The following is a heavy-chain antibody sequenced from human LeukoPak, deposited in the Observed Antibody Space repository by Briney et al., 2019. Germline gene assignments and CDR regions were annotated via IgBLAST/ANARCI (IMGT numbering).Heavy chain of an antibody. CDR1: GYTFTSYY. CDR2: INPNSGGT. J-gene: IGHJ3*02. CDR3: ARDPTFYYDSSGYADAFDI. D-gene: IGHD3-22*01. V-gene: IGHV1-2*02. Sequence: GASVKVSCKASGYTFTSYYMHWVRQAPGQGLEWMGWINPNSGGTNYAQKFQGRVTMTRDTSISTAYMELSRLRSDDTAVYYCARDPTFYYDSSGYADAFDIWGQGTMVTVSS.